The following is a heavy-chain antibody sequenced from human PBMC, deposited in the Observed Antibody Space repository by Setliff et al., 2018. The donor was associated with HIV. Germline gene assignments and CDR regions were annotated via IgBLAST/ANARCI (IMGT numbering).Heavy chain of an antibody. CDR1: SGSIHSGSYY. V-gene: IGHV4-61*02. CDR3: ARVPGRGGIAAAGYFDY. D-gene: IGHD6-13*01. CDR2: IYASGSA. J-gene: IGHJ4*02. Sequence: TLSLTCIVSSGSIHSGSYYWSWIRQPVGKGLEWIGRIYASGSANYSPSLKSRVTISVDTSKNQFSLKLSSVTAADTAVYYCARVPGRGGIAAAGYFDYWGQGTLVTVSS.